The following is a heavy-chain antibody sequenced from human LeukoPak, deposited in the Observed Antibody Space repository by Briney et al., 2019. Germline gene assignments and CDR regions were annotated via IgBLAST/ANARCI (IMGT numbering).Heavy chain of an antibody. V-gene: IGHV1-2*02. J-gene: IGHJ5*02. Sequence: ASVKVSCEASGDSFTGYYMQWVRQAPGQGLEWMGWINRNSGGTNYAQKFQGRVTMTRDTSISTAYMELSRLRSDDTAVYYCARDLQHCSSTSCFPEDWFDPWGQGTLVTVSS. CDR3: ARDLQHCSSTSCFPEDWFDP. CDR2: INRNSGGT. CDR1: GDSFTGYY. D-gene: IGHD2-2*01.